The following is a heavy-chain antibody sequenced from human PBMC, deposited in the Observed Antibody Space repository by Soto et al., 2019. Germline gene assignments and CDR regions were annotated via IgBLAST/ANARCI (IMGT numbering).Heavy chain of an antibody. CDR1: GFTFSSYA. Sequence: GGSLRLSCAASGFTFSSYAMSWVRQAPGKGLEWVSAISGSGGSTYCSDSVKGRFTISRDNSKNTLYLQMNSLRAEDTGVYYCAKDRLRYFDWIDAFDIWGQGTMVTVSS. D-gene: IGHD3-9*01. CDR2: ISGSGGST. CDR3: AKDRLRYFDWIDAFDI. V-gene: IGHV3-23*01. J-gene: IGHJ3*02.